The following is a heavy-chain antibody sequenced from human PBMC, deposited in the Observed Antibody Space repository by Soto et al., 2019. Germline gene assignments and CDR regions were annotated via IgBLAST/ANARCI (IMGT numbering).Heavy chain of an antibody. D-gene: IGHD6-6*01. J-gene: IGHJ5*02. CDR3: AGSIAARRGWFDP. CDR2: IYYSGST. Sequence: QVQLQESGPGLVKPSQTLSLTCTVSGGSISSDDYYWSWIRQPPGKGLEWIGYIYYSGSTYYNPSLKSRVTISVDTSKNQFSLKLSSVTAADTAVYYCAGSIAARRGWFDPWGQGTLVTVSS. CDR1: GGSISSDDYY. V-gene: IGHV4-30-4*01.